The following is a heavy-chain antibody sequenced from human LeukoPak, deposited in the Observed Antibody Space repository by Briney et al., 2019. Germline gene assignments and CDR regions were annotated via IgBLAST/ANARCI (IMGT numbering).Heavy chain of an antibody. D-gene: IGHD4-17*01. CDR1: GLTFSSYA. CDR2: ISYDGSNK. CDR3: ARGLDYGDYVPTDAFDI. Sequence: GGSLRLSCAASGLTFSSYAMHWVRQAPGKGLEWVAVISYDGSNKYYADSVKGRFTISRDNSKNTLYLQMNSLRAEDTAVYYCARGLDYGDYVPTDAFDIWGQGTMVTVSS. J-gene: IGHJ3*02. V-gene: IGHV3-30-3*01.